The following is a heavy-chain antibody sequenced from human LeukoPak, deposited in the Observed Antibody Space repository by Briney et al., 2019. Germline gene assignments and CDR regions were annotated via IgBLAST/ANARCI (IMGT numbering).Heavy chain of an antibody. V-gene: IGHV3-20*04. CDR1: GFTFDDYG. D-gene: IGHD2-2*01. CDR2: INWNGGST. J-gene: IGHJ4*02. CDR3: AREGPPDIVVVPAAVDY. Sequence: GGSLRLSCAASGFTFDDYGMSWVRQAPGKGLELVSGINWNGGSTGYADSVKGRFTISRDNAKNSLYLQMNSLRAEDTALYYCAREGPPDIVVVPAAVDYWGQGTLVTVSS.